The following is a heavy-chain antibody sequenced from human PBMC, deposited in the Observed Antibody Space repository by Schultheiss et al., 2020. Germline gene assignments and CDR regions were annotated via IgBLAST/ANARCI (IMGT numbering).Heavy chain of an antibody. D-gene: IGHD2-2*01. CDR2: IWYDGSNK. V-gene: IGHV3-33*01. CDR3: TRRRGVPVSEGMDV. J-gene: IGHJ6*02. Sequence: GGSLRLSCAASGFTFSSYAMHWVRQAPGKGLEWVAVIWYDGSNKYYADSVKGRFTISRDNSKNTHYLQMNSLRAEDTAVYYCTRRRGVPVSEGMDVWGQGTTVTVYS. CDR1: GFTFSSYA.